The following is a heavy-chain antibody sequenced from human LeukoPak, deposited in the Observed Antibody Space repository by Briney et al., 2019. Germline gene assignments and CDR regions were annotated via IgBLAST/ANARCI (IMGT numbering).Heavy chain of an antibody. J-gene: IGHJ4*02. CDR1: GDSISNYY. CDR3: ARSLELRYFDY. V-gene: IGHV4-4*07. CDR2: IHTSGNT. D-gene: IGHD1-26*01. Sequence: SETLSLTCTVSGDSISNYYWNWIRQPAGKGLEWIGRIHTSGNTNYNPSLKSRFTMSVDTSKNQFSLKLSSVTAADTAVYYCARSLELRYFDYWGQGTLVTVSP.